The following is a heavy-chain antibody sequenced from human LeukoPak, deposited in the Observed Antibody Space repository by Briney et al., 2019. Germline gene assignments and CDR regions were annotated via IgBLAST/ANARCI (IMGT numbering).Heavy chain of an antibody. J-gene: IGHJ4*02. V-gene: IGHV3-48*03. CDR2: INSGGTTI. D-gene: IGHD2-15*01. CDR3: ARGDSCPTY. Sequence: GGSLRLSCAASGFTFSSYEMNWVRQAPGRGLGWVSYINSGGTTIYYADSVKGRFTIPRDNAKNSLYLQMNSLRAEDTAVYYCARGDSCPTYWGQGTLVTVSS. CDR1: GFTFSSYE.